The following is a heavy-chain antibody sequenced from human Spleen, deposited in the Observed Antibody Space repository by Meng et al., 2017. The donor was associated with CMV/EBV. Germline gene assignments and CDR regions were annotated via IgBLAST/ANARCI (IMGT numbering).Heavy chain of an antibody. CDR3: AKVGRTTIFGVVISYDFDY. CDR1: TFRSYA. CDR2: ISGSGGSK. J-gene: IGHJ4*02. V-gene: IGHV3-23*01. D-gene: IGHD3-3*01. Sequence: TFRSYAMGWVSQAPGKGLEWVSAISGSGGSKYYADSVKGRFTISRDNSKNTLYLQMNSLRAEDTAVYYCAKVGRTTIFGVVISYDFDYWGQGTLVTVSS.